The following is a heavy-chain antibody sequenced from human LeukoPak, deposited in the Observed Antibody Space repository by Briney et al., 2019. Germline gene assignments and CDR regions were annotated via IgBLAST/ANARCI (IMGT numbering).Heavy chain of an antibody. V-gene: IGHV3-30*18. CDR1: GFTFSSYG. J-gene: IGHJ4*02. Sequence: GRSLRLSCAASGFTFSSYGMHWVRQAPAKGLGWVAIISYDGSNKYYADSVKGRFTISRDNSKNTLYLQMNSLRAEDTAVYYCAKANYYDSSGYYWGQGTLVTVSS. CDR2: ISYDGSNK. CDR3: AKANYYDSSGYY. D-gene: IGHD3-22*01.